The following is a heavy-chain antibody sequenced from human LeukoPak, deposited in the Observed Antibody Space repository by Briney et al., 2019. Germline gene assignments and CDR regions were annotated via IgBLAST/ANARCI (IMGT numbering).Heavy chain of an antibody. CDR2: ITSNGGST. CDR3: ARDLYYDSSGYPYYYYYMDV. CDR1: GFTFSSYA. D-gene: IGHD3-22*01. V-gene: IGHV3-64*01. Sequence: GGSLRLSCAASGFTFSSYAMHWVRQAPGKGLEYVSAITSNGGSTYYANSVKGRFTISRDNSKNTLYLHMGSLRSDDTAVYYCARDLYYDSSGYPYYYYYMDVWGKGTTVTVSS. J-gene: IGHJ6*03.